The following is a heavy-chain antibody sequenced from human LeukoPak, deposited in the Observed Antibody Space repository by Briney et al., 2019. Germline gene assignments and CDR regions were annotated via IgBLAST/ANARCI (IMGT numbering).Heavy chain of an antibody. CDR3: ARDKDGWGIHDF. V-gene: IGHV3-30*03. CDR1: GFSFSDYG. Sequence: GRSLRLSCAASGFSFSDYGLHWVRQAPGKGLEWVALISYDGSQKNFADSVKGRFTTSRDNSKFTMYLEMYSLRAEDTAIYFCARDKDGWGIHDFWGQGTLVTVSS. CDR2: ISYDGSQK. J-gene: IGHJ4*02. D-gene: IGHD3-16*01.